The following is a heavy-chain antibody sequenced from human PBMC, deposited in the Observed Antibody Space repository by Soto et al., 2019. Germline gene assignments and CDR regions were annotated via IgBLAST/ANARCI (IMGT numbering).Heavy chain of an antibody. CDR3: ARDLYYYGSGSGYFDY. V-gene: IGHV3-48*02. CDR1: GFTFSSDG. CDR2: ISSSSSTI. D-gene: IGHD3-10*01. Sequence: GGSLKLSCVASGFTFSSDGMNWVRQAPGKGREWISYISSSSSTIYYSDSVKGRFTISRDNAKNSLYLKMDSLRDEDTAVYYCARDLYYYGSGSGYFDYWGQGT. J-gene: IGHJ4*02.